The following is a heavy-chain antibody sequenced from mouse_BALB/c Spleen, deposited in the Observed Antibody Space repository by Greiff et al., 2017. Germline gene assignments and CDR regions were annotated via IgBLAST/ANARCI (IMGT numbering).Heavy chain of an antibody. V-gene: IGHV5-9-4*01. CDR2: ISSGGSYT. Sequence: DVMLVESGGGLVKPGGSLKLSCAASGFTFSSYAMSWVRQSPEKRLEWVAEISSGGSYTYYPDTVTGRFTISRDNAKNTLYLEMSSLRSEDTAMYYCARKEVAYWGQGTLVTVSA. J-gene: IGHJ3*01. CDR3: ARKEVAY. CDR1: GFTFSSYA.